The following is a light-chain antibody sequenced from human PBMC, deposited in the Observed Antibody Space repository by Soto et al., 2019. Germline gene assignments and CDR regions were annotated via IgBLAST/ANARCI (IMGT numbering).Light chain of an antibody. CDR2: DAS. J-gene: IGKJ2*01. CDR1: QSVSSH. V-gene: IGKV3-15*01. Sequence: EIVMTQSPATLSVSPGERATLSCRASQSVSSHLAWYQQKPGQAPRLLIYDASTRATGVPARFSGSGSGTEFTLTISSLQSEDFAIYHCQQYDHWPPYTFGQGTKLEIK. CDR3: QQYDHWPPYT.